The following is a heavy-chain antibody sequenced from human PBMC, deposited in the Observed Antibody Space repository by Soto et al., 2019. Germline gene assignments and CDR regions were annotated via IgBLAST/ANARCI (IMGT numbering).Heavy chain of an antibody. CDR2: IIPILGIA. J-gene: IGHJ3*02. Sequence: QVQLVQSGAEVKKPGSSVKVSCKASGGTLSNGTISWVRQAPGQGLEWMGRIIPILGIANYAQKFQGRVTITADKSTSTAYMELSSLRSEDTAVFYCARSVIGGFDIWGQGTRVTVSS. D-gene: IGHD2-15*01. CDR3: ARSVIGGFDI. V-gene: IGHV1-69*02. CDR1: GGTLSNGT.